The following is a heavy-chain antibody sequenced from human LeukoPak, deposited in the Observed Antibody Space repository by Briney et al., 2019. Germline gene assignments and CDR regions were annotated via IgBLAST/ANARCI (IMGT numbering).Heavy chain of an antibody. V-gene: IGHV3-53*01. CDR3: AREFEQWLSLDY. CDR1: GFTVSSNY. J-gene: IGHJ4*02. Sequence: GGSLRLSRAASGFTVSSNYMSWVRQAPGKGLEWVSVIYSGGSTYYADSVKGRFTIPRDNSKNTLYLQVNSLRAEDTAVYYCAREFEQWLSLDYWGQGTLVTVSS. D-gene: IGHD6-19*01. CDR2: IYSGGST.